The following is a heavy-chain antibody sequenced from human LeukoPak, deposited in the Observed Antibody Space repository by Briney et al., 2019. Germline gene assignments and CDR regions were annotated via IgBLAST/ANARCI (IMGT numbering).Heavy chain of an antibody. Sequence: PSETLSLTCTVSGGSISSYYWSWIRQPPGKGLEWLGYIYYSGSTNYNPSLKSRVTISVDTSKNQFSLKLSSVTAADTAVYYCAKDLFGSESPRNYGFDVWGQGASVTVSS. D-gene: IGHD3-10*01. J-gene: IGHJ6*02. CDR2: IYYSGST. V-gene: IGHV4-59*01. CDR3: AKDLFGSESPRNYGFDV. CDR1: GGSISSYY.